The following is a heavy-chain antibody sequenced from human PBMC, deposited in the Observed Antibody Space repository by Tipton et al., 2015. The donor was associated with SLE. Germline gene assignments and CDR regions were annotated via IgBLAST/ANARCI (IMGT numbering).Heavy chain of an antibody. D-gene: IGHD6-13*01. V-gene: IGHV4-59*01. CDR1: GGSISSYY. CDR2: IYSSGST. CDR3: ARTIVDPIAAAGPVAFDI. J-gene: IGHJ3*02. Sequence: TLSLTCTVSGGSISSYYWSWIRPAPGKGLEWIGHIYSSGSTNSNPSLKSRVTISVDTSKNQFSPKLSSVTAADTAVYYCARTIVDPIAAAGPVAFDIWGQGTMVTVSS.